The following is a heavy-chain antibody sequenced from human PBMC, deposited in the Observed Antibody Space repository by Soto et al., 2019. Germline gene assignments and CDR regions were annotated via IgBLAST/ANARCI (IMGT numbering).Heavy chain of an antibody. J-gene: IGHJ4*02. Sequence: GASVKVSCKASGYTFTSYGISWVRQAPGQGLEWMGWISAYNGNTNYAQKLQGRVTMTTDTSTSTAYMELRSLRSDDTAVYYCAAARDYIWGSYRSLTYWGQGPLVTVSS. CDR2: ISAYNGNT. D-gene: IGHD3-16*02. CDR1: GYTFTSYG. CDR3: AAARDYIWGSYRSLTY. V-gene: IGHV1-18*01.